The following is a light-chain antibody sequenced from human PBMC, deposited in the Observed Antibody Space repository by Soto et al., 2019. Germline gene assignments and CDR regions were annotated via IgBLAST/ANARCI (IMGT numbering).Light chain of an antibody. V-gene: IGKV1-5*03. CDR1: QSLSSW. CDR3: QQYNTYPWT. Sequence: DSQMTQSPSTLSASVGDRVTITCRASQSLSSWLAWYQQNPGKAPKLLIYKASSLESGVPSRFSGSGSGTEFTLTISSLQPADFATYYCQQYNTYPWTFGQGTKVEIK. CDR2: KAS. J-gene: IGKJ1*01.